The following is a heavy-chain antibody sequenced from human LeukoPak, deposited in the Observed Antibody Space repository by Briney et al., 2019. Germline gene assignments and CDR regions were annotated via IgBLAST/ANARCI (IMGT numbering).Heavy chain of an antibody. J-gene: IGHJ4*02. D-gene: IGHD3-22*01. CDR1: GFTFSSYW. CDR2: INSDGNST. V-gene: IGHV3-74*01. CDR3: ARAGPLNLYYYDSSGYRPFDY. Sequence: GGSLRLSCAASGFTFSSYWMHWVRQAPGKGLVWVSRINSDGNSTSYADSVKGRFTISRDNAKNTLYLQMNSLRAEDTAVYYCARAGPLNLYYYDSSGYRPFDYWGQGTLVTVSS.